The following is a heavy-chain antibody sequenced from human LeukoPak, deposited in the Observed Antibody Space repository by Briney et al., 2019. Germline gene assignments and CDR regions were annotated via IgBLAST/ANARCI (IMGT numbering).Heavy chain of an antibody. J-gene: IGHJ3*02. CDR1: GFTFNTNA. CDR2: IWYDGSNK. D-gene: IGHD4-23*01. CDR3: ARTTVVTPSAFDI. V-gene: IGHV3-33*08. Sequence: GGSLRLSCAASGFTFNTNAMSWVRQAPGKGLEWVAVIWYDGSNKYYADSVKGRFTISRDNSKNTLYLQMNSLRAEDTAVYYCARTTVVTPSAFDIWGQGTMVTVSS.